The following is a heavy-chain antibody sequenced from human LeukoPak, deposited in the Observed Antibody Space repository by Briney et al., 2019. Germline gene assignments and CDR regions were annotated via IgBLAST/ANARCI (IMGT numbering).Heavy chain of an antibody. CDR1: GFTFSSYE. CDR3: ARTPNSSSWPIDY. V-gene: IGHV3-48*03. Sequence: GGSLRLSCAASGFTFSSYEMNWVRQVPGKGLEWISYISSSGTTIYYADSVKGRFTISRDNAKSSLYLQMNSLRAEDTAVYYCARTPNSSSWPIDYWGQGTLVTVSS. D-gene: IGHD6-13*01. CDR2: ISSSGTTI. J-gene: IGHJ4*02.